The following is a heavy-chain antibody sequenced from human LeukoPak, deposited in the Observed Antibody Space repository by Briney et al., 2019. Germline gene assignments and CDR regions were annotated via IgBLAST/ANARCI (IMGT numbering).Heavy chain of an antibody. CDR2: IIPIFGTA. D-gene: IGHD3-22*01. J-gene: IGHJ5*02. V-gene: IGHV1-69*13. CDR1: GGTFSSYA. CDR3: ARDKAAGSSGYSPTPWFDP. Sequence: SVKVSCRASGGTFSSYAISWVRQAPGQGLEWMGGIIPIFGTANYAQKFQGRVTITADESTSTAYMELSSLRSEDTAVYYCARDKAAGSSGYSPTPWFDPWAREPWSPSPQ.